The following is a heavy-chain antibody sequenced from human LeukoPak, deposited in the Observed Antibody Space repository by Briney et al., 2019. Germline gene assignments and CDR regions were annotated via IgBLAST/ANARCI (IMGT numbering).Heavy chain of an antibody. V-gene: IGHV3-48*04. Sequence: GGSLRLSCAASGFTFSTYCMNWVRQAPGKGLEWVSYISSSGSTIYYADSVKGRFTISRDNAKNSLYLQMNSLRAEDTAVYYCARDVSSGYTRDYYYYYYMDVWGKGTTVTVSS. CDR2: ISSSGSTI. CDR3: ARDVSSGYTRDYYYYYYMDV. D-gene: IGHD3-22*01. J-gene: IGHJ6*03. CDR1: GFTFSTYC.